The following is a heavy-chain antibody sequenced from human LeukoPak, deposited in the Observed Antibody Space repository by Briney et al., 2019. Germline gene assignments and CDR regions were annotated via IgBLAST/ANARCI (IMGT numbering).Heavy chain of an antibody. J-gene: IGHJ4*02. CDR3: ATEDILTGYRN. Sequence: ASVKVSCKASGGTFSSYAISWVRQAPGKGLEWMGGFDPEDGETIYAQKFQGRVTMTEDTSTDTAYMELSSLRSEDTAVYYCATEDILTGYRNWGQGTLVTVSS. D-gene: IGHD3-9*01. CDR2: FDPEDGET. CDR1: GGTFSSYA. V-gene: IGHV1-24*01.